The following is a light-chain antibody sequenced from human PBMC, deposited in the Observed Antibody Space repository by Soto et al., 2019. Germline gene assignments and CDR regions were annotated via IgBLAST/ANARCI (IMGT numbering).Light chain of an antibody. Sequence: QSVLTQPASVSGSPGQSITISCTGSSSDVGGYKYVSWYRQHPGKAPKLMIYDVSNRPSGVSDRFSGSKSGNTASLTISGLQSEDEADYYCDSYTSSSSYVFGTGTKVTVL. V-gene: IGLV2-14*01. CDR2: DVS. CDR1: SSDVGGYKY. J-gene: IGLJ1*01. CDR3: DSYTSSSSYV.